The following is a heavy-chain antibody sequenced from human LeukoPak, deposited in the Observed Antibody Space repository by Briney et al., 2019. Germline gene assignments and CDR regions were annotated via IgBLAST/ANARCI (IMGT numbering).Heavy chain of an antibody. CDR3: ARDGVYGSGSYYD. J-gene: IGHJ4*02. Sequence: GGSLRLSCAASGFTFDDYAMHWVRQAPGKGLEWVSGISWNSGSIGYADSVKGRLTISRDNAKKSLYLQMNSLRAEDTAVYYCARDGVYGSGSYYDWGQGTLVTVSS. V-gene: IGHV3-9*01. CDR2: ISWNSGSI. CDR1: GFTFDDYA. D-gene: IGHD3-10*01.